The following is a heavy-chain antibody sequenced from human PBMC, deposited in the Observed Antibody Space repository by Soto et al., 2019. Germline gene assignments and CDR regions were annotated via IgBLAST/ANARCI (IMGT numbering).Heavy chain of an antibody. CDR3: AKNGQPPYYYYGLDV. V-gene: IGHV1-18*01. Sequence: ASVKVSCKASGYSFTRYGISWVRQAPGQGLEWMGWISGYNGDTNYAQKFQGRVTMTIDTSTTTAYMELRGLTSDDTAIYYCAKNGQPPYYYYGLDVWGQGTTVTVSS. CDR1: GYSFTRYG. CDR2: ISGYNGDT. D-gene: IGHD2-8*01. J-gene: IGHJ6*02.